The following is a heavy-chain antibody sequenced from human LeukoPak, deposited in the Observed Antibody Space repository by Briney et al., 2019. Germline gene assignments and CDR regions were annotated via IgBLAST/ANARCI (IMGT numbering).Heavy chain of an antibody. Sequence: SETLSLTCTVSGGSISSGSYYWSWIRQPAGKGLEWIGRIYTSGSTNYNPSLKSRVTISVDTSKNQFSLKLSSVTAADTAVYYCARESCGGDCYPHHYGMGVWGQGTTVTVSS. V-gene: IGHV4-61*02. J-gene: IGHJ6*02. CDR3: ARESCGGDCYPHHYGMGV. CDR1: GGSISSGSYY. D-gene: IGHD2-21*02. CDR2: IYTSGST.